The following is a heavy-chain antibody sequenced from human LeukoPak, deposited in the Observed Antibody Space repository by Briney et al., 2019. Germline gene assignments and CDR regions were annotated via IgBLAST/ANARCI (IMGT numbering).Heavy chain of an antibody. CDR2: ISSGGST. D-gene: IGHD5-12*01. CDR1: GFTFNNYA. V-gene: IGHV3-23*01. Sequence: GGSLTLSCVASGFTFNNYAMIWVRQAPGQGLEWVSAISSGGSTSYADSAKGRFTISRDKSQDTLSLQMNSLRVEDTAVYYCAKERRAYDPWYFDLWGRGTLVTVSS. J-gene: IGHJ2*01. CDR3: AKERRAYDPWYFDL.